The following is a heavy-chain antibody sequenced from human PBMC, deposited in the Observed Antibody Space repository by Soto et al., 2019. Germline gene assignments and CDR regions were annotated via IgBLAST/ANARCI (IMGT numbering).Heavy chain of an antibody. J-gene: IGHJ6*02. V-gene: IGHV1-69*01. D-gene: IGHD2-2*03. CDR2: IIPIFGTA. Sequence: QVPLVQSGAEVKKPGSSVKVSCKASGGTFSSYAISWVRQAPGQGLEWMGGIIPIFGTANYAQKFQGRVTITADESTSTAYMELSSLRSEDTAVYYCARDGYCSSTSCAIRMEVYYYGMDVWGQGTTVTVSS. CDR3: ARDGYCSSTSCAIRMEVYYYGMDV. CDR1: GGTFSSYA.